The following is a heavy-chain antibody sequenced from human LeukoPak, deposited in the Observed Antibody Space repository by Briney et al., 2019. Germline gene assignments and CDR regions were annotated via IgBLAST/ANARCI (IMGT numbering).Heavy chain of an antibody. CDR2: IYSGGNT. V-gene: IGHV3-53*01. D-gene: IGHD2/OR15-2a*01. CDR1: GFTVSINS. Sequence: GGSLRLSCTVSGFTVSINSMSWVRQAPGKGLEWVSFIYSGGNTHYSDSVKGRFTISRDNSKNTLYLQMNSLRAEDTAVYYCARRAGEYSHPYDYWGQGPLVTVSS. CDR3: ARRAGEYSHPYDY. J-gene: IGHJ4*02.